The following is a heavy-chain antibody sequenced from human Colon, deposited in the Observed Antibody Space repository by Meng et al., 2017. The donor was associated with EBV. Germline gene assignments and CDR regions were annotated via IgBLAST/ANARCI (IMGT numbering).Heavy chain of an antibody. V-gene: IGHV4-30-2*01. J-gene: IGHJ5*02. Sequence: QGPLQGPGPGLVEPSGTLSLTRAVSGDSITSGDYSWTWIRQPPGKGLEWIGYIYHGVNIYYTPSLRSRVTISVDKSRNQFSLKLTSVSAADTAVYYCVRDTRRGGGWFDPWGQGTLVTVSS. CDR2: IYHGVNI. D-gene: IGHD3-10*01. CDR1: GDSITSGDYS. CDR3: VRDTRRGGGWFDP.